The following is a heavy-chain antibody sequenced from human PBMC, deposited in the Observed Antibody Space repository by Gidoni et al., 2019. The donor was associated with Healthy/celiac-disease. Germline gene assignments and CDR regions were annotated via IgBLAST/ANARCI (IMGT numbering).Heavy chain of an antibody. D-gene: IGHD2-15*01. V-gene: IGHV3-21*01. CDR3: ARDPCSGGSCYPDFDY. Sequence: EVQLVESGGGLVKPGGSLRLSWAASGVTFSSYSMNWVRQAPGKGLEWVSSISSSSSYIYYADSVKGRFTISRDNAKNTLYLQMNSLRAEDTAVYYCARDPCSGGSCYPDFDYWGQGTLVTVSS. CDR1: GVTFSSYS. CDR2: ISSSSSYI. J-gene: IGHJ4*02.